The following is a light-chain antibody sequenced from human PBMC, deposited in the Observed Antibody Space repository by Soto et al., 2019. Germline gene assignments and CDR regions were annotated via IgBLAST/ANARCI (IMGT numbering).Light chain of an antibody. CDR3: SSYAGSSTYV. J-gene: IGLJ1*01. CDR1: SSDVGSYNL. Sequence: QSVLTQPASVSGSPGQSITISCTGTSSDVGSYNLVSWYQQHPGKAPKLMIYEVSKRPSGVSNRFSGSKSGNTASLTISGLQAVDEADYYCSSYAGSSTYVFGTGTKVTVL. CDR2: EVS. V-gene: IGLV2-23*02.